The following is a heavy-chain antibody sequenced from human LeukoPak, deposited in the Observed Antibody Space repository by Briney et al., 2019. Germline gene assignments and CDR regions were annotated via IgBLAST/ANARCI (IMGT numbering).Heavy chain of an antibody. CDR2: ISAYNGNT. J-gene: IGHJ4*02. D-gene: IGHD3-16*02. CDR1: GYTFTSYG. Sequence: ASVKVSCKASGYTFTSYGISWVRQAPGQGLEWMGWISAYNGNTNYAQKLQGRVTMTTDTSTSTAYMELRSLRSDDTAVYYCVRRPEWVWGSYRSSYFDYWGQGTLVTVSS. CDR3: VRRPEWVWGSYRSSYFDY. V-gene: IGHV1-18*01.